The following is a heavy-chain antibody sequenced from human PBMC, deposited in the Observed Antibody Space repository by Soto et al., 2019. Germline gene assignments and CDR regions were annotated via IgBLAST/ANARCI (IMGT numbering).Heavy chain of an antibody. CDR3: ARHSHHQSHLEV. J-gene: IGHJ6*01. CDR1: GYSFTRYW. CDR2: IYPGDSDT. Sequence: VDSLKISCKFSGYSFTRYWVVVVVQMPGKGLEWMGIIYPGDSDTRYSPSFQCQVTISADKSISTAYLQWSSLKASDTAMYYCARHSHHQSHLEVWGPGTTLKVYS. V-gene: IGHV5-51*01.